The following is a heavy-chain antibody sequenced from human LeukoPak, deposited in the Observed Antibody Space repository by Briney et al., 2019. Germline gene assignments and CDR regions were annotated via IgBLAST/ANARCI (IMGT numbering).Heavy chain of an antibody. Sequence: GESLKISCKGSAYSFTSYRISWVRQMPGKGLEWMGRIDPSDSYTNYSPSFQGHVTISADKSISTAYLQWSSLKASDTAMYYCARGYCSGGSCYLVGYWGQGTLVTVSS. CDR1: AYSFTSYR. CDR2: IDPSDSYT. CDR3: ARGYCSGGSCYLVGY. D-gene: IGHD2-15*01. J-gene: IGHJ4*02. V-gene: IGHV5-10-1*01.